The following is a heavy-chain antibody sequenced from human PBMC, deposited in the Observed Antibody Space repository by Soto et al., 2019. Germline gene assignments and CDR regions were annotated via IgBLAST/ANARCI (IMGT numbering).Heavy chain of an antibody. CDR2: ISYSGST. J-gene: IGHJ6*02. Sequence: QVQLQESGPGLVKPSQTLSLTCSISGASISSDDYYWSWFRQPPGKGLEWIGYISYSGSTYYNPSLKSRITISVDTSKTQFSLILSSVTAADTAVFYCAIEVNNYYGMDVWGQGTTVTVSS. CDR1: GASISSDDYY. V-gene: IGHV4-30-4*01. CDR3: AIEVNNYYGMDV.